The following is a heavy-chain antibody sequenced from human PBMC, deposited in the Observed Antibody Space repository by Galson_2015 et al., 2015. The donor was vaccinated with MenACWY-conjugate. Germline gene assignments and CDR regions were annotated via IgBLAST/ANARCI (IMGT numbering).Heavy chain of an antibody. CDR1: GYSFTTYG. D-gene: IGHD3-10*01. V-gene: IGHV1-18*01. CDR2: ISSYNGNT. J-gene: IGHJ4*01. Sequence: SVKVSCKASGYSFTTYGISWLRQAPGQGLEWMGWISSYNGNTKYAQKVQGRVTMTTHTPTSTAYMEMKSLRSDDTAVYYCARDLLGTYGSGITHGSNFDHWGHGTLVTVSS. CDR3: ARDLLGTYGSGITHGSNFDH.